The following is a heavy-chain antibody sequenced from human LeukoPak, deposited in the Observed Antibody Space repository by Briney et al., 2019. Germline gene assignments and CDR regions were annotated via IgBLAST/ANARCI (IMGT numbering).Heavy chain of an antibody. D-gene: IGHD3-16*01. Sequence: ASVKVSCKASGYTFTGYYMHWVRQAPGQGLEWMGWINTNTGNPTYAQGFTGRFVFSLDTSVSTAYLQISSLTAEDTAVYYCARRGNYYYYYMDVWGKGTTVTVSS. CDR1: GYTFTGYY. CDR2: INTNTGNP. CDR3: ARRGNYYYYYMDV. V-gene: IGHV7-4-1*02. J-gene: IGHJ6*03.